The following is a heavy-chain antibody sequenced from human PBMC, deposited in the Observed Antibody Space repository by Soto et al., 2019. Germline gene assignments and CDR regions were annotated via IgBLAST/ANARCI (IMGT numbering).Heavy chain of an antibody. D-gene: IGHD6-13*01. CDR1: GYTFTGYY. V-gene: IGHV1-2*02. J-gene: IGHJ6*04. CDR2: INPNSGGT. CDR3: ARVVVFGGGIPDYYYYVRDV. Sequence: ASVKVSCKASGYTFTGYYMHWVRQAPGQGLEWMGWINPNSGGTNYAQKFQGRVTMTRDTSISTAYMELSRLRSDDTAVYYCARVVVFGGGIPDYYYYVRDVGGKGTTVTAPS.